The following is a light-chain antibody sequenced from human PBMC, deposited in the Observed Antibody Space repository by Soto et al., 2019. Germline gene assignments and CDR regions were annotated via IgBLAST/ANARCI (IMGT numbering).Light chain of an antibody. V-gene: IGLV2-14*03. J-gene: IGLJ2*01. CDR1: SSDIGAYNF. CDR3: TSWTTSTTMI. CDR2: DVN. Sequence: ALTQSASVSGSPGQSITISCTGTSSDIGAYNFVSWYQQHPGKAPKLMLYDVNIRPSGVSNRFSGSKSGNTASLTISGLQAEDEADYYCTSWTTSTTMIFGGGTKVTVL.